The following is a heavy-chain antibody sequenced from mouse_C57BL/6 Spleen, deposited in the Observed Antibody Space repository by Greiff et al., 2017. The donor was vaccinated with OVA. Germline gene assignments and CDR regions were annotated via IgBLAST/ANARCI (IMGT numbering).Heavy chain of an antibody. J-gene: IGHJ1*03. CDR1: GYTFTSYW. V-gene: IGHV1-50*01. D-gene: IGHD3-1*01. CDR3: ARRGSGGYYWYFDV. CDR2: IDPSDSYT. Sequence: QVQLKESGAELVKPGASVKLSCKASGYTFTSYWMQWVKQRPGQGLEWIGEIDPSDSYTNYNQKFKGKATLTVDTSSSTAYMQLSSLTSEDSAVYYCARRGSGGYYWYFDVWGTGTTVTVSS.